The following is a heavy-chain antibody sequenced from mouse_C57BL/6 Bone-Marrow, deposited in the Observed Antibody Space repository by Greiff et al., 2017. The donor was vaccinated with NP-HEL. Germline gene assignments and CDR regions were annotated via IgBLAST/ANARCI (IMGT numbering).Heavy chain of an antibody. D-gene: IGHD1-1*01. CDR2: IRSNSSNYAT. CDR3: VRDEIYYCGRFAY. Sequence: EVHLVESGGGLVQPKGSLKLSCAASGFTFNTYAMHWVRQAPGKGLEWVARIRSNSSNYATYYADSVKDRFTISRDDSQSMLYLQMNNLKTEDTSMYYCVRDEIYYCGRFAYWGQGTLVTVSA. V-gene: IGHV10-3*01. CDR1: GFTFNTYA. J-gene: IGHJ3*01.